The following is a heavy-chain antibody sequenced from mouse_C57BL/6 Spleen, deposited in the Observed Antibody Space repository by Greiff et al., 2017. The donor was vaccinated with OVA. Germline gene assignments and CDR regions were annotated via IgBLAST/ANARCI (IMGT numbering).Heavy chain of an antibody. CDR3: TRDHDYYGSSYAMDY. Sequence: EVQLVESGEGLVKPGGSLKLSCAASGFTFSSYAMSWVRQTPEKRLEWVAYISSGGDYIYYADTVKGRFTISRDNARNTLYLQMSSLKSEDTAMYYCTRDHDYYGSSYAMDYWGQGTSVTVSS. J-gene: IGHJ4*01. V-gene: IGHV5-9-1*02. D-gene: IGHD1-1*01. CDR2: ISSGGDYI. CDR1: GFTFSSYA.